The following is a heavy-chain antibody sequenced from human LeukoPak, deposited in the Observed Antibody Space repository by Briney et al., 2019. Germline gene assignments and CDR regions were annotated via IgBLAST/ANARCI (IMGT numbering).Heavy chain of an antibody. CDR1: GGTFSSYA. CDR2: IIPIFGTA. J-gene: IGHJ3*02. Sequence: ASVKVSCKASGGTFSSYAISWVRQAPGQGLEWMGGIIPIFGTANYAQKFQGRVTITTDESTSTAYMELSSLRSEDTAVYYCARGSRWEPLRSIDAFDIWGQGTMVTVSS. D-gene: IGHD1-26*01. CDR3: ARGSRWEPLRSIDAFDI. V-gene: IGHV1-69*05.